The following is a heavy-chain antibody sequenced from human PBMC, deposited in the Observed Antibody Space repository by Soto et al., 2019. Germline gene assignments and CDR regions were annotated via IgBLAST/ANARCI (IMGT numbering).Heavy chain of an antibody. CDR1: GYTLTELS. CDR3: STERVVYDILTGYSSRAWFDP. J-gene: IGHJ5*02. CDR2: FEPEDGET. D-gene: IGHD3-9*01. V-gene: IGHV1-24*01. Sequence: GASVKVSCKVSGYTLTELSMHWVRQAPGKGLEWMGSFEPEDGETIYAQKFQGRVTMTEVTSTDTAYMELSSLRSEDTAVYYFSTERVVYDILTGYSSRAWFDPWGQGTLVTVSS.